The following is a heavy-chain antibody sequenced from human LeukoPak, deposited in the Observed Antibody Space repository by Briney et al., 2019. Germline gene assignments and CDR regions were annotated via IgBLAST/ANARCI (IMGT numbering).Heavy chain of an antibody. CDR2: ISYDGSNK. CDR3: AKDLVGSYYYDSSGYYYPLDY. Sequence: GGSLRLSCAASGFTFSSYGMHWVRQAPGKGLEWVAVISYDGSNKYYADSVKGRFTISRDNSKNTLYLQMNSLRAEDTAVYHCAKDLVGSYYYDSSGYYYPLDYWGQGTLVTVSS. D-gene: IGHD3-22*01. CDR1: GFTFSSYG. V-gene: IGHV3-30*18. J-gene: IGHJ4*02.